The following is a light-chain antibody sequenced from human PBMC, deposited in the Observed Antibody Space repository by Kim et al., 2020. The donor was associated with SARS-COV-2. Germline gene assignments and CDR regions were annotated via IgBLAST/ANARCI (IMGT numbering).Light chain of an antibody. J-gene: IGKJ2*01. CDR1: QNIDNY. CDR2: LAS. CDR3: QQAYTTPYT. V-gene: IGKV1-39*01. Sequence: DIQMTQSPSSLSASVGDRVTFACRTSQNIDNYLTWYQQKPGEAPKALISLASNLESGVPSRFSGSGSGTDFTLTITNLQPEDFATYHCQQAYTTPYTFGQGTRLE.